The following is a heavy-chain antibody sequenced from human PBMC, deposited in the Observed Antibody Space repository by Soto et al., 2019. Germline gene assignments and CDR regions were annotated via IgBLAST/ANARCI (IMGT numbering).Heavy chain of an antibody. CDR2: IDPSDSYT. D-gene: IGHD2-15*01. V-gene: IGHV5-10-1*01. CDR1: GYSFTSYW. Sequence: DSLKISCKGXGYSFTSYWISWVRQMPGKGLEWTGRIDPSDSYTNYSPSFQGHVTISADKSISTAYLQWSSLKASDTAMYYCARQGVVVVAATPYYYYGMDVWGQGTTVTVSS. CDR3: ARQGVVVVAATPYYYYGMDV. J-gene: IGHJ6*02.